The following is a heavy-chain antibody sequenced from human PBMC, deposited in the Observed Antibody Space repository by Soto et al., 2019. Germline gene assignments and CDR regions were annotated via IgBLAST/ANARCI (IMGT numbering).Heavy chain of an antibody. V-gene: IGHV3-9*01. CDR3: ALEVSATVRTERYYGMDV. CDR1: GFSFDDYA. J-gene: IGHJ6*02. D-gene: IGHD4-4*01. CDR2: ISWSGGSI. Sequence: EVQLVESGGGLVQPGRSLRLSCAASGFSFDDYAMHWVRQAPGKGLEWVSSISWSGGSIGYADSVQGRFTISRDNAKKSLYLHINSLRAEDTAVYYCALEVSATVRTERYYGMDVWGQGTTVTVSS.